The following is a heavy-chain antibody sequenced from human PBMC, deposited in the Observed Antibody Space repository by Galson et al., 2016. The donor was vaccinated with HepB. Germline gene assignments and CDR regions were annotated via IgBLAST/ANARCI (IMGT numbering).Heavy chain of an antibody. CDR3: ARDPGSDEPMDV. D-gene: IGHD6-19*01. CDR2: IWRETDK. V-gene: IGHV3-33*01. CDR1: GFTFNKYG. Sequence: PRLSCAASGFTFNKYGLHRVRQAPGKGLEWVAVIWRETDKFYADSVKGRFIISRDDAKKTLYLEMDSLGAEDTALYYCARDPGSDEPMDVWGQGTTVIVSS. J-gene: IGHJ6*02.